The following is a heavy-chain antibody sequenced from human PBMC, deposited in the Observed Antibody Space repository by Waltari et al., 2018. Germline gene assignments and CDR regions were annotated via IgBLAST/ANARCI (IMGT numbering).Heavy chain of an antibody. V-gene: IGHV3-74*01. J-gene: IGHJ4*02. Sequence: EVQLVESGGGLVKPGGSLRLSCAASGFTITSDWMHWVRQAPGKGPVWVSRIKGDGSSPTYVDAVKGRFTISTDSSQNTMYLQMNSLRVDDTAVYYCARDHTYRIDYWGQVTPVTVSS. CDR2: IKGDGSSP. CDR1: GFTITSDW. CDR3: ARDHTYRIDY.